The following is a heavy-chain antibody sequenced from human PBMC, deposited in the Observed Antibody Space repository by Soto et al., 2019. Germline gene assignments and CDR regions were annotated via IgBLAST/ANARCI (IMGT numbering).Heavy chain of an antibody. V-gene: IGHV1-69*13. CDR1: GGTFSSYA. CDR2: IIPIFGTA. J-gene: IGHJ4*02. CDR3: ARVGRRYCSGGSCYYFDY. Sequence: LVKVSCKASGGTFSSYAISWLRQAPGQGLEWMGGIIPIFGTANYAQKFQGRVTITADESTSTAYMELSSLRSEDTAVYYCARVGRRYCSGGSCYYFDYWGQGTLVTVSS. D-gene: IGHD2-15*01.